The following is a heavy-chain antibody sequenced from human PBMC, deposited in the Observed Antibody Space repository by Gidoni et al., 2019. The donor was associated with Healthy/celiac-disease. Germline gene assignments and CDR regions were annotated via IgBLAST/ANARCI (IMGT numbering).Heavy chain of an antibody. Sequence: QVQLVQSGAEVKKPVSSVKVSCKASGGTFSSYAISWVRQAPGQGLEWMGGIIPSFGTAKYAQKFQGRVTIPAVKSTSTAYMDLSSLRSEDTAVYYCARVASRHGDFPPGYGGQGTLVTVSS. V-gene: IGHV1-69*06. CDR1: GGTFSSYA. D-gene: IGHD3-10*01. J-gene: IGHJ4*02. CDR2: IIPSFGTA. CDR3: ARVASRHGDFPPGY.